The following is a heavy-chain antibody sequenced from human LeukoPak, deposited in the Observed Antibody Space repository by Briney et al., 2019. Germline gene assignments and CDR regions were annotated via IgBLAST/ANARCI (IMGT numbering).Heavy chain of an antibody. CDR2: ISSSGSTI. CDR1: GFTFSDYY. V-gene: IGHV3-11*01. CDR3: ARGYYDSSGYSPVKY. J-gene: IGHJ4*02. Sequence: GGSLRLSCAASGFTFSDYYMSWIRQAPGKGLEWVSYISSSGSTIYYADSVKGRFTISRDNAKDSLYLQMNSLRAEDTAVYYCARGYYDSSGYSPVKYWGQGTLVTVSS. D-gene: IGHD3-22*01.